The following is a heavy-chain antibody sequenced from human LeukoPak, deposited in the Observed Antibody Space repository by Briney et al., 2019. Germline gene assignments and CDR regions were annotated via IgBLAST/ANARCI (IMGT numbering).Heavy chain of an antibody. CDR1: GFTFSSYS. Sequence: PGGSLRLSCAASGFTFSSYSMNWVRQAPGKGLEWVSYISSSSSTIYYADSVKGRFTISRDNAKSSLYLQMNSLRAEDTAVYYCTRHGWESPDYWGQGTLVTVSS. CDR3: TRHGWESPDY. J-gene: IGHJ4*02. CDR2: ISSSSSTI. V-gene: IGHV3-48*01. D-gene: IGHD1-26*01.